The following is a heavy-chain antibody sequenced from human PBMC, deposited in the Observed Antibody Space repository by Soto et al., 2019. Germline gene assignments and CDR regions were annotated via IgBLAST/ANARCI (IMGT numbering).Heavy chain of an antibody. V-gene: IGHV3-33*06. CDR3: AKEGRVGYSTRIFRRDNWFDP. Sequence: QVQLVESGGGVVQPGRSLRLSRAASGFTFSSYAMHWVRQAPGKGLEWVAAILYDGSNQYYADAVKGRFTISRDNSKNTLYLQMNSLRVEDTAVYYCAKEGRVGYSTRIFRRDNWFDPWGQGTPVTVSS. J-gene: IGHJ5*02. CDR2: ILYDGSNQ. CDR1: GFTFSSYA. D-gene: IGHD6-13*01.